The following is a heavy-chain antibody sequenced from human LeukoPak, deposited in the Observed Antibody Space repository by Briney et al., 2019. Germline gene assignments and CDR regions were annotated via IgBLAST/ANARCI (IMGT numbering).Heavy chain of an antibody. D-gene: IGHD6-6*01. V-gene: IGHV3-30*02. J-gene: IGHJ4*02. Sequence: GGSLRLSCAASGFTFSSYGMHWVRQAPGKGLEWVAFIRYDGSNKYYADSVKGRFTISRDNSKNTLYLQMNSLRAEDTAVYYCARGLYSSSAFTGGYWGQGTLVTVSS. CDR1: GFTFSSYG. CDR3: ARGLYSSSAFTGGY. CDR2: IRYDGSNK.